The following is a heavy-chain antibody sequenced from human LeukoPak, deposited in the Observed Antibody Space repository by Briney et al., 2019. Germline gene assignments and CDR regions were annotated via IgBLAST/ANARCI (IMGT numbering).Heavy chain of an antibody. D-gene: IGHD6-19*01. V-gene: IGHV3-21*01. CDR3: AREDRGWYGFDY. J-gene: IGHJ4*02. Sequence: GGSLRLSCAASGFTFSSYSMNWVRQAPGKGLEWVSSISSSSSYIYYADSVKGRFTISRDNAKNSLYLQMNSVRAEDTAVYYCAREDRGWYGFDYWGQGTLVTVSS. CDR2: ISSSSSYI. CDR1: GFTFSSYS.